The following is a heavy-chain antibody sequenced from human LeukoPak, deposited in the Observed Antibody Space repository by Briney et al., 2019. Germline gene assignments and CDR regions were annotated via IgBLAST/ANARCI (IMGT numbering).Heavy chain of an antibody. V-gene: IGHV4-59*08. D-gene: IGHD1-26*01. J-gene: IGHJ4*02. CDR3: ARHRTLSGSYYPFFDY. CDR1: GGSISSYY. CDR2: IYYSGST. Sequence: SETLSLTCTVSGGSISSYYWGWIRQPPGKGLEWIGYIYYSGSTNYNPSLKSRVTISVDTSKNQFSLKLSSVTAADTAVYYCARHRTLSGSYYPFFDYWGQGTLVTVSS.